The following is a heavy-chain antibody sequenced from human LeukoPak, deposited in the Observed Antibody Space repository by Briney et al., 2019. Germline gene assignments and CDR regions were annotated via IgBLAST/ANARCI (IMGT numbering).Heavy chain of an antibody. V-gene: IGHV1-46*01. D-gene: IGHD6-13*01. CDR3: ARDGSIAAAGDEGGY. CDR1: GYTFTSYY. J-gene: IGHJ4*02. CDR2: INPSGGST. Sequence: APVKVSCKASGYTFTSYYMHWVRQAPGQGLEWMGIINPSGGSTSYAQKFQGRVTMTRDTSTSTVYMELSSLRSEDTAVYYCARDGSIAAAGDEGGYWGQGTLVTVS.